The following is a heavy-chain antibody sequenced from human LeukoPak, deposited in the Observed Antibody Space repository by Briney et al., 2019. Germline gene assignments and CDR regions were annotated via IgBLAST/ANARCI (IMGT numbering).Heavy chain of an antibody. CDR3: ARHVGQWGSGSLNWFDP. Sequence: PSETLSLTCTVSGGSISSSSYYWGWIRQPQGKGLEWIGSIYYSGSTYYNPSLKSRVTIFVDTSKNQFSLKLSSVTAADTAVYYCARHVGQWGSGSLNWFDPWGQGTLVTVSS. D-gene: IGHD3-10*01. V-gene: IGHV4-39*01. CDR2: IYYSGST. J-gene: IGHJ5*02. CDR1: GGSISSSSYY.